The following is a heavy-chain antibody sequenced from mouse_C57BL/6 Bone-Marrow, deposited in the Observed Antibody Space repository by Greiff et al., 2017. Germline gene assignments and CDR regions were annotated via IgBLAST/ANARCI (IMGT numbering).Heavy chain of an antibody. CDR2: IYPRRGNT. CDR1: GYTFTSYG. CDR3: ARDGGGAWFAY. V-gene: IGHV1-81*01. Sequence: VQLQQSGAELARPGASVKLSCKASGYTFTSYGISWVKQRTGQGLAWIGEIYPRRGNTYYNEKFKGKATLTADKSSSTAYMELRSRQSEDSAVYVWARDGGGAWFAYWGQGTLVTVSA. J-gene: IGHJ3*01. D-gene: IGHD2-3*01.